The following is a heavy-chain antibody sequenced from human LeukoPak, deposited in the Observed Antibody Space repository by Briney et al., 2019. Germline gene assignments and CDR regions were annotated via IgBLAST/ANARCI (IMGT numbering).Heavy chain of an antibody. CDR2: VSGSGGTT. J-gene: IGHJ4*02. CDR1: GFIFSTHA. V-gene: IGHV3-23*01. CDR3: ARGYCSGGSCNWGQSDS. Sequence: GGSLRLSCAASGFIFSTHAMSWVRLAPGRGLEWVSVVSGSGGTTYYADSVKGRFTISRDNSLSTLSLQMKSLRVEDTALYYCARGYCSGGSCNWGQSDSWGQGTLVTVSS. D-gene: IGHD2-15*01.